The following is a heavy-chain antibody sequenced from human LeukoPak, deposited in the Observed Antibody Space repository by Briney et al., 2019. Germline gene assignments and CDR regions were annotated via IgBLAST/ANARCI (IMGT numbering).Heavy chain of an antibody. J-gene: IGHJ4*02. CDR2: IYPGDSDT. V-gene: IGHV5-51*01. CDR1: GYSFTSYW. Sequence: GESLKISCKGSGYSFTSYWIGWVRPIPGKGLEWMGIIYPGDSDTRYSPSFQGRVTISADKSISTAYLQWSSLKASDTAMYYCAAVPRAVAGSFDYWGQGTLVTVSS. CDR3: AAVPRAVAGSFDY. D-gene: IGHD6-19*01.